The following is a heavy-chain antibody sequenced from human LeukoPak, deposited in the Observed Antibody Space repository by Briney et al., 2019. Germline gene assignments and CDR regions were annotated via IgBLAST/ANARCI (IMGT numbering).Heavy chain of an antibody. J-gene: IGHJ3*01. CDR3: AREGVYSPDPSSYHRRAFDV. D-gene: IGHD3-16*02. V-gene: IGHV1-69*04. CDR1: GDNFSNYV. Sequence: SVKVSCKASGDNFSNYVITWVRQAPGQGLEWMGRIIPTFDVANSAQKFKGRVTITADKSTNTAHLELSSLRSEDTAVYYCAREGVYSPDPSSYHRRAFDVWGKGTLVIVSS. CDR2: IIPTFDVA.